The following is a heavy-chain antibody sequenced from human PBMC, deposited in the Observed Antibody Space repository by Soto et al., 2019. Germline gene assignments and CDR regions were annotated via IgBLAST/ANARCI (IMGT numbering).Heavy chain of an antibody. CDR1: GFTFRTYW. D-gene: IGHD3-22*01. Sequence: EVQLVESGGGLVQLGGSLRLSCEASGFTFRTYWMHWVRQAPGKGLVWVSRIKSDGSGTYYADSVEGRFTISRDNAQNTLDLQMHRLRAEDTAVYYCVRGDGDYHDGNGYLGRHWGQGTLVTVSS. V-gene: IGHV3-74*01. CDR3: VRGDGDYHDGNGYLGRH. CDR2: IKSDGSGT. J-gene: IGHJ4*02.